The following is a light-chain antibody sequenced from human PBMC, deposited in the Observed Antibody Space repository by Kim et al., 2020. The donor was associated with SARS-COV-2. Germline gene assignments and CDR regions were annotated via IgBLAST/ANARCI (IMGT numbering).Light chain of an antibody. CDR1: QTVDRN. Sequence: EIVMTQSPATLSVSPGERVTLSCRASQTVDRNLAWYQQKGGQPPRLLIYRASTRATDIPDRFSGSGSGTEFTLTIHSLRSEDSGNYYCQQFSKCPLTFGRGTKLDIK. CDR3: QQFSKCPLT. J-gene: IGKJ3*01. CDR2: RAS. V-gene: IGKV3-15*01.